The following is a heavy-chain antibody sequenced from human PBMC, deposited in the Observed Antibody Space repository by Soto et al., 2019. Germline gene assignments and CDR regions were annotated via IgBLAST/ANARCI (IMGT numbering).Heavy chain of an antibody. CDR1: GFTFGTTD. D-gene: IGHD3-10*01. CDR2: IDGSGEIT. CDR3: VKNSGWFNT. J-gene: IGHJ5*02. Sequence: GVSLRLSCAASGFTFGTTDMSWVRQAPGEGLEWVSTIDGSGEITYYADSVKGRFTISRDNSRNTVYLQMNSLRGDDTALYYCVKNSGWFNTWGQGALVTVSS. V-gene: IGHV3-23*01.